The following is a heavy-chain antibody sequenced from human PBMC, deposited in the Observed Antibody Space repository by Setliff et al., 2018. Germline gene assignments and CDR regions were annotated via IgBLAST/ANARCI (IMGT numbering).Heavy chain of an antibody. CDR1: GFTLSSYW. Sequence: GGSLRLSCAASGFTLSSYWMHWVCQAPGKGLVWVSRINSDGSSTSYADSVKGRFTISRDNAKNTLYLQMNSLRAEDTAVYYCARGPWKHSAYYYYYYMDVWGKGTTVTVSS. D-gene: IGHD1-1*01. V-gene: IGHV3-74*01. J-gene: IGHJ6*03. CDR3: ARGPWKHSAYYYYYYMDV. CDR2: INSDGSST.